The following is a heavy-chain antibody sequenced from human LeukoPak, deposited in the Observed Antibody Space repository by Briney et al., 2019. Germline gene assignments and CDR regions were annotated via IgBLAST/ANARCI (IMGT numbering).Heavy chain of an antibody. CDR3: ASVKRGLLWFGELKNAFDI. CDR1: GFTFSSYA. D-gene: IGHD3-10*01. Sequence: GASLRLSCAASGFTFSSYAMSWVRQAPGKGLEWVSAISGSGGSTYYADSVKGRFTISRDNAKNTLYLQMNSLRAEDTAVYYCASVKRGLLWFGELKNAFDIWSQGTMVTVSS. V-gene: IGHV3-23*01. CDR2: ISGSGGST. J-gene: IGHJ3*02.